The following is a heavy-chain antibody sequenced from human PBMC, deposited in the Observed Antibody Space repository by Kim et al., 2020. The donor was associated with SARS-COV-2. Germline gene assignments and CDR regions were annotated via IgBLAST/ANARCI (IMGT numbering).Heavy chain of an antibody. V-gene: IGHV1-2*02. D-gene: IGHD6-13*01. CDR1: GYTFTGYY. J-gene: IGHJ4*02. Sequence: ASVKVSCKASGYTFTGYYIHWVRQAPRQGLEWMGWINPNSDGTNYAQKFKGRVSMTRDTSISTAYMELSSLTSDDTAVYYCARGTSAPGAQWVDYWGQGTLVTVSS. CDR2: INPNSDGT. CDR3: ARGTSAPGAQWVDY.